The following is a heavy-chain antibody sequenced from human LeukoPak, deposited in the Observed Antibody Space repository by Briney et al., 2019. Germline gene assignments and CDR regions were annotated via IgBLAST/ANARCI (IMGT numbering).Heavy chain of an antibody. J-gene: IGHJ4*02. D-gene: IGHD4-17*01. CDR3: ARETGDYYFDY. Sequence: GGSLRLSCAASGFTFSSYGMHWVRQAPGKGLEWVAVIWYDGSNKYYADSVKGRFTISRDNSKNTLYLQMNSLRAEDMAVYYCARETGDYYFDYWGQGTLVTVSS. V-gene: IGHV3-33*01. CDR1: GFTFSSYG. CDR2: IWYDGSNK.